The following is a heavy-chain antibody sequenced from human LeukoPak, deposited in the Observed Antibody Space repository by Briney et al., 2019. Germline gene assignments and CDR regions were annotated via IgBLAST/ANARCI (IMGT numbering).Heavy chain of an antibody. CDR3: ARLGYCSGGSCIEPADFDY. J-gene: IGHJ4*02. CDR2: ISAYNGNT. Sequence: GASVEVSCKASGYTFTGYYMHWVRQAPGQGLKWMGWISAYNGNTNYAQKLQGRVTMTTDTSTSTAYMELRSLRSDDTAVYYCARLGYCSGGSCIEPADFDYWGQGTLVTVSS. D-gene: IGHD2-15*01. V-gene: IGHV1-18*04. CDR1: GYTFTGYY.